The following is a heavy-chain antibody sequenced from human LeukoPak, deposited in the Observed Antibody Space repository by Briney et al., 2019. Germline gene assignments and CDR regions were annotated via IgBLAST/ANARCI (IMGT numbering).Heavy chain of an antibody. J-gene: IGHJ3*02. Sequence: SETLSLMCTVSGGSISSYYWSWIRQPPGKGLVWIGYIYYSGSTNYNPSLKSRVTISVDTSKNQFSLKLSSVTAADTAVYYCARDRSYSNYRGGAFDIWGQGTMVTVSS. CDR3: ARDRSYSNYRGGAFDI. D-gene: IGHD4-11*01. V-gene: IGHV4-59*13. CDR2: IYYSGST. CDR1: GGSISSYY.